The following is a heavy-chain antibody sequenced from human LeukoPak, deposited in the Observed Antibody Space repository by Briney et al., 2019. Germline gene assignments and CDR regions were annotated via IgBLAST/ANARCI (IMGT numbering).Heavy chain of an antibody. Sequence: GRSLRLSCAASGFTFSSYWMHWVRQAPGKGLVWVSRINGDGSNTRYADSVKGRFTISRDNAKNSLYLQMNSLRAEDTAVYYCSRGGSPPEARGDVFDIWGQGTMVSVSS. CDR2: INGDGSNT. V-gene: IGHV3-74*01. J-gene: IGHJ3*02. CDR3: SRGGSPPEARGDVFDI. CDR1: GFTFSSYW. D-gene: IGHD1-26*01.